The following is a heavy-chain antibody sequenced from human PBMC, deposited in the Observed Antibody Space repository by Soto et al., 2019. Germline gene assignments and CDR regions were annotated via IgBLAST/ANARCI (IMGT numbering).Heavy chain of an antibody. J-gene: IGHJ4*02. V-gene: IGHV3-48*01. D-gene: IGHD1-1*01. CDR1: KFTFSLSN. Sequence: EVQLVESGGGLIQPGGSLRLSCAASKFTFSLSNMNWVRQAPGKGLEWISYISFNSNTIVYADSVRGRFTISRDNAKNSLHLQMNSLRGEDTAVYYCARGVTNVDSGGQGTLVTVSS. CDR2: ISFNSNTI. CDR3: ARGVTNVDS.